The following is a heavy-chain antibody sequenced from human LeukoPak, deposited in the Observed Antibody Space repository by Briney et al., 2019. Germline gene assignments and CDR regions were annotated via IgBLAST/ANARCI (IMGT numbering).Heavy chain of an antibody. CDR2: INVYNGNT. Sequence: ASVTVSCKASGYTFNNYHITWVRQAPGQGLEWMGWINVYNGNTNYAQMLQGRVTMTTDTSTSTAYMELRSLRSDDTAVYYCARPRLMIAFGGVDAFDVWGQGTMVTVSS. J-gene: IGHJ3*01. D-gene: IGHD3-16*01. CDR3: ARPRLMIAFGGVDAFDV. CDR1: GYTFNNYH. V-gene: IGHV1-18*01.